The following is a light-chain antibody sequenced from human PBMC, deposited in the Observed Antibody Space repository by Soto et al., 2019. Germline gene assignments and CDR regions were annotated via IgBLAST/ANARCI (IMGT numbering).Light chain of an antibody. CDR3: QQYHSWPPIP. J-gene: IGKJ5*01. V-gene: IGKV3-15*01. Sequence: EILMTQSPATLSVSPGERATISCRASQSISSHLVWYQQKPGQAPXLVXYGASTRATGIPARFSGSGCGTEFTLTISSLQSEDFSVYYCQQYHSWPPIPFAQGTRLEIK. CDR1: QSISSH. CDR2: GAS.